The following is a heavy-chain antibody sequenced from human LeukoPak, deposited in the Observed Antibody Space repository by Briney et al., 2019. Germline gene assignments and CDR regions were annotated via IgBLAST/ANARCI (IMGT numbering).Heavy chain of an antibody. CDR2: IKPDGGEK. CDR3: ARIYAGGYYDD. CDR1: GFTFSFSDYW. D-gene: IGHD3-3*01. J-gene: IGHJ4*02. V-gene: IGHV3-7*01. Sequence: GGSLRLSCVGSGFTFSFSDYWMTWVRQAPGKGLEWVANIKPDGGEKNYVDSVKGRVTISRDNAKNSLYLQMNSLRAEDTAVYYCARIYAGGYYDDWGQGTLVTVSS.